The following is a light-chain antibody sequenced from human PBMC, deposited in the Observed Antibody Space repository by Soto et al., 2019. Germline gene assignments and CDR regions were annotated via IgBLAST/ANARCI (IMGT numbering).Light chain of an antibody. J-gene: IGKJ5*01. CDR2: RAS. CDR1: QSVTTY. V-gene: IGKV3-11*01. CDR3: HQRSNWPIT. Sequence: EIVLTQSSATLSLSPGERATLSCRASQSVTTYVAWYKQKPGQAPRLLRYRASNKTTGIPARFSGIGSGTDFTLTISSLEPEDFAVYYCHQRSNWPITVGQGTRLEIK.